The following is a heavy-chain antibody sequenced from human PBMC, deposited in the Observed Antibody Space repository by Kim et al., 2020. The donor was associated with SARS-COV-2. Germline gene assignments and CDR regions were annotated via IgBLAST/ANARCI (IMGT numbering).Heavy chain of an antibody. V-gene: IGHV4-34*01. CDR1: GGSFSGYY. D-gene: IGHD6-13*01. CDR2: INHSGST. Sequence: SETLSLTCAVYGGSFSGYYWSWIRQPPGKGLEWIGEINHSGSTNYNPSLKSRVTISVDTSKNQFSLKLSSVTAADTAVYYCARGVSGGAAAGLYYFDYWGQGTLVTVSS. CDR3: ARGVSGGAAAGLYYFDY. J-gene: IGHJ4*02.